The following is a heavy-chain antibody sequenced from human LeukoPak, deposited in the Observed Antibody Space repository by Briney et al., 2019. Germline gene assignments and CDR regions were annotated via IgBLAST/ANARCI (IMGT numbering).Heavy chain of an antibody. CDR2: IYSGGST. J-gene: IGHJ3*01. D-gene: IGHD1-26*01. CDR1: GFTVSSNY. CDR3: ARGGSYLSAFDV. Sequence: GGSLRLSCAASGFTVSSNYMSWVRQTPGKGLEWVSIIYSGGSTFYADSVKGRFTISRDNSKNTLYLQMNSLRAEDTAVYYCARGGSYLSAFDVWGQGTMVTVSS. V-gene: IGHV3-53*01.